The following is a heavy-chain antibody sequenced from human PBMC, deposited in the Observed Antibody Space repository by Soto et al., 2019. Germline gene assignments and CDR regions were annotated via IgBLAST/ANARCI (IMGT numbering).Heavy chain of an antibody. D-gene: IGHD6-19*01. CDR3: ARDEYSSGWHTSGY. Sequence: GGSLRLSCAASGFTFSSYGMHWVRQAPGKGLEWVAVIWYDGSNKYYADSVKGRFTISRDKSKNTLYLQMNSLRAEDTAVYYCARDEYSSGWHTSGYWGQGTLVTVSS. CDR2: IWYDGSNK. CDR1: GFTFSSYG. V-gene: IGHV3-33*01. J-gene: IGHJ4*02.